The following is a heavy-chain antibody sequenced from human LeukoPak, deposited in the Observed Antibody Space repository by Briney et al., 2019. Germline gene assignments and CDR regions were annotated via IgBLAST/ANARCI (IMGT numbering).Heavy chain of an antibody. CDR3: AKGDYDFWSGYYYYYYMDV. CDR2: INPNSGGT. Sequence: GASVKVSCKASGYTFTSYGISWVRQAPGQGLEWMGWINPNSGGTNYAQKFQGRVTMTRDTSISTAYMELSRLRSDDTAVYYCAKGDYDFWSGYYYYYYMDVWGKGTAVTVSS. D-gene: IGHD3-3*01. J-gene: IGHJ6*03. CDR1: GYTFTSYG. V-gene: IGHV1-2*02.